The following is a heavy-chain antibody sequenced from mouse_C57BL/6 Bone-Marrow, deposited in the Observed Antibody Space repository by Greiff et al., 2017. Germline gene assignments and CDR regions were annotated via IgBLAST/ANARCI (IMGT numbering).Heavy chain of an antibody. CDR3: ARWAGFFVGAMDY. V-gene: IGHV1-78*01. Sequence: QVQLKESDAELVKPGASVKISCKASGYAFSDHTMNWMKQRPEQGLEWIGQIYPGDGGTNYNGKFKGKATLTADKSSSTAYMQLNSLTSEDSAVYFCARWAGFFVGAMDYWGQGTSLTVSS. D-gene: IGHD3-3*01. J-gene: IGHJ4*01. CDR2: IYPGDGGT. CDR1: GYAFSDHT.